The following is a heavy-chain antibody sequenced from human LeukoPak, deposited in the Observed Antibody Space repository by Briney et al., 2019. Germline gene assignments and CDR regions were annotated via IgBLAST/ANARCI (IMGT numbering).Heavy chain of an antibody. J-gene: IGHJ4*02. Sequence: SETLSLTCAVYGGSFSGYYWSWIRQPPGKGLEWIGEINHSGSTNYNPSLKSRVTISVDTSKNQFSLKLSSVTAADTAVYYCARRGWYSREFDYGGQGTLVTVSS. V-gene: IGHV4-34*01. CDR3: ARRGWYSREFDY. CDR1: GGSFSGYY. CDR2: INHSGST. D-gene: IGHD6-13*01.